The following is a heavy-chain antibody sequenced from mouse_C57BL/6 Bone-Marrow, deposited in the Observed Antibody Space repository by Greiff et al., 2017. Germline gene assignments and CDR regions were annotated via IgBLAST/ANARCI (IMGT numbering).Heavy chain of an antibody. Sequence: EVQGVESGGGLVKPGGSLKLSCAASGFTFSSYTMSWVRQTPEKRLEWVATISGGGGNTYYPDSVKGRFTISRDNAKNTLYLQMSSLRSEDTALYYCARHDYDFDYWGQGTTLTVSS. CDR2: ISGGGGNT. D-gene: IGHD2-4*01. V-gene: IGHV5-9*01. J-gene: IGHJ2*01. CDR3: ARHDYDFDY. CDR1: GFTFSSYT.